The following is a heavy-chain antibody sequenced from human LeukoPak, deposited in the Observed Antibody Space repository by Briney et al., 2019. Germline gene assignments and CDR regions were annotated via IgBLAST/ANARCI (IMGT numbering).Heavy chain of an antibody. D-gene: IGHD3-10*01. J-gene: IGHJ4*02. CDR3: ARDSSGSYYFDL. V-gene: IGHV3-53*01. CDR1: GFTVSSNY. CDR2: IYSGGST. Sequence: TGGSLRLSYAASGFTVSSNYMSWVRQAPGKGLEWVSVIYSGGSTYYADSVKGRFTISRDNPKNTLYLQMNSLRAEDTAVYYCARDSSGSYYFDLWGQGTLVTVSS.